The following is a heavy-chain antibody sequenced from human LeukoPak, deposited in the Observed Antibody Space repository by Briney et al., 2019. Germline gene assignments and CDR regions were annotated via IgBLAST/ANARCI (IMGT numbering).Heavy chain of an antibody. D-gene: IGHD1-26*01. CDR3: ARRSLSQYYFAS. CDR2: IIPLFGTA. V-gene: IGHV1-69*05. Sequence: SVKVSCKASGGTFSSYAISWVRQAPGQGLEWMGGIIPLFGTANYAQKFQGRVTITTDESTSTAYMELSSLRSEDTAVYYCARRSLSQYYFASGAREPWSPSPQ. CDR1: GGTFSSYA. J-gene: IGHJ4*02.